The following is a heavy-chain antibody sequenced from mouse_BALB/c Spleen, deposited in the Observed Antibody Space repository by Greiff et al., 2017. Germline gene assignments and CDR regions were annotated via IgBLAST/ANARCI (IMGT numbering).Heavy chain of an antibody. J-gene: IGHJ1*01. CDR1: GYTFSSYW. CDR2: ILPGSGST. D-gene: IGHD1-1*01. CDR3: ARGDYGSLYWYFDV. Sequence: QVQLQQSGAELMKPGASVKISCKATGYTFSSYWMEWVKQRPGHGLEWIGEILPGSGSTNYNEKFKGKATFTADTSSNTAYMQLSSLTSEDSAVYYCARGDYGSLYWYFDVWGAGTTVTVSS. V-gene: IGHV1-9*01.